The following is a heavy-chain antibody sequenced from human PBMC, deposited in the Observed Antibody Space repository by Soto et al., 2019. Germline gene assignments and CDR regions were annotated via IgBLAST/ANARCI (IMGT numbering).Heavy chain of an antibody. V-gene: IGHV1-2*02. CDR3: ARVMWYSSASRNNWFDP. Sequence: QVQLVQSGAEVKKPGASVKVSCKASGYNFNGYFMHWVRQAPGEGLEWMGFINPNTGSTKYAQKFQGRVTMTRDTSISTAYMELSSLTSDDTAVYYCARVMWYSSASRNNWFDPWGQGTLVTVSS. D-gene: IGHD6-6*01. CDR2: INPNTGST. CDR1: GYNFNGYF. J-gene: IGHJ5*02.